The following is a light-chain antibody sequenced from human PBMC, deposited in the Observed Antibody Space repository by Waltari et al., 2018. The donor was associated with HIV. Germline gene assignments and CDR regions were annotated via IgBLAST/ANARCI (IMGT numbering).Light chain of an antibody. V-gene: IGLV2-14*01. Sequence: SAMTQPAAVSGSPGQSIPISCPGARGDVGTYNYVSWYQQLPGKAPKLIIYAVSNRPSGLSNRFSGSKSGNTASLTISGLQAEDEGYYYCSSYTSRDTFVFGTGTEVTVL. CDR1: RGDVGTYNY. J-gene: IGLJ1*01. CDR2: AVS. CDR3: SSYTSRDTFV.